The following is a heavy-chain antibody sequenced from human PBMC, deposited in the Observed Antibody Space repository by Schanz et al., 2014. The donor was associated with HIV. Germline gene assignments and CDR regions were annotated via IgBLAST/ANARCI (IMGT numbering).Heavy chain of an antibody. Sequence: QVQLVQSGAEVKKPGASVKVSCKASGYTFTSFGVTWVRQAPGQGLEWMGWISPYTGYTYYAQKLQGRVTLTTDTSTTTAYMDLRSLRSDDTAVYHCARRESDGALDVWGPGTTVIVSS. CDR2: ISPYTGYT. V-gene: IGHV1-18*01. D-gene: IGHD2-21*02. CDR3: ARRESDGALDV. J-gene: IGHJ6*02. CDR1: GYTFTSFG.